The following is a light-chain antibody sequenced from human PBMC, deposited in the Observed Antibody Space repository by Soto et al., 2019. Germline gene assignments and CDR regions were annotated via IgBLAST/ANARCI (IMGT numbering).Light chain of an antibody. Sequence: SVLTQPASVSGSPGQSITISCTGTSSAVGGYNYVSWYQQHPGKAPKLMIYEVSNRPSGVSNRFSGSKSGNTASLTISGLQAEDEADYYCSSYTSSSTYVFGTGTKLTVL. CDR3: SSYTSSSTYV. V-gene: IGLV2-14*01. J-gene: IGLJ1*01. CDR2: EVS. CDR1: SSAVGGYNY.